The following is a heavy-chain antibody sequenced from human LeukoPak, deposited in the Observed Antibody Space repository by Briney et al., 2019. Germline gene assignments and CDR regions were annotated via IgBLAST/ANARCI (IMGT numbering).Heavy chain of an antibody. D-gene: IGHD2-15*01. V-gene: IGHV4-34*01. CDR1: GGSFSGYY. Sequence: PSETLSLACAVYGGSFSGYYWSWIRQPPGKGLEWIGEINHSGSTNYNPSLKSRVTISVDTSKNQFSLKLSSVTAADTAVYYCARADGCSGGSCYYRHFDYWGQGTLVTVSS. CDR2: INHSGST. CDR3: ARADGCSGGSCYYRHFDY. J-gene: IGHJ4*02.